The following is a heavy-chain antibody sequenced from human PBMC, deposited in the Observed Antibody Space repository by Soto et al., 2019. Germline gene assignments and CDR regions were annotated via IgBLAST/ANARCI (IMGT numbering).Heavy chain of an antibody. D-gene: IGHD2-2*02. CDR2: IIPIFGTA. J-gene: IGHJ6*02. CDR1: GGTFSSYA. Sequence: SVKVSCKASGGTFSSYAISWVRQAPGQGLEWMGGIIPIFGTANYAQKFQGRVTITADESTSTAYMELSSLRSEDTAVYYCARDLGAAAAILYYGMDVWGQGTTVTVSS. V-gene: IGHV1-69*13. CDR3: ARDLGAAAAILYYGMDV.